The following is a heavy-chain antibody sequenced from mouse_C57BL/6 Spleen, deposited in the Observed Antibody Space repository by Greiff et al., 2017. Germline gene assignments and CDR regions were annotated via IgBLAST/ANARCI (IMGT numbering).Heavy chain of an antibody. CDR3: ARNFYYYGSSSYWYFDV. D-gene: IGHD1-1*01. J-gene: IGHJ1*03. V-gene: IGHV2-2*01. CDR1: GFSLTSYG. Sequence: VQLQQSGPGLVQPSQSLSITCTVSGFSLTSYGVHWVRQSPGKGLEWLGVIWSGGSTDYNAAFISRLSISKDNSKSQVFFKMNSLQADDTAIYYCARNFYYYGSSSYWYFDVWGTGTTVTVSS. CDR2: IWSGGST.